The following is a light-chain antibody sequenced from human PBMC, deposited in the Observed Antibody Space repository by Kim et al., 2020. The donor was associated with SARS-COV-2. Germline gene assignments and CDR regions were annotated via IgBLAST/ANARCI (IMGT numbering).Light chain of an antibody. Sequence: VALGQTARITCGGNNIGTKNVHGFQQKPGQAPVLVIYRDRNRPSGIPERFSGSNSGNTATLTISRAQPGDEADYSCQVWDSSTGVFGGGTQLTVL. CDR1: NIGTKN. V-gene: IGLV3-9*01. CDR3: QVWDSSTGV. CDR2: RDR. J-gene: IGLJ3*02.